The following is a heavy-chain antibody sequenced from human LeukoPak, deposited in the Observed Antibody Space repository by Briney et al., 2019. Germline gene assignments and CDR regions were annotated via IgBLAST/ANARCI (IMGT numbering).Heavy chain of an antibody. CDR3: ARGASTTHAFDI. J-gene: IGHJ3*02. CDR2: IHYSGST. Sequence: SETLSLTCTVSGGSISSYYWSWIRQPPGKGLEWIGSIHYSGSTYYNPSLQSRVTISIDTSKNQFSLKLRFVTAADTAVYYCARGASTTHAFDIWGQGTMVTVSS. CDR1: GGSISSYY. V-gene: IGHV4-59*12. D-gene: IGHD1-1*01.